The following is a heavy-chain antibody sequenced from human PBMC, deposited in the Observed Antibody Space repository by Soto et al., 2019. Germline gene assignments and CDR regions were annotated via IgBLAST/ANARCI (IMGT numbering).Heavy chain of an antibody. CDR2: IYYSGST. V-gene: IGHV4-59*01. CDR1: GGSISSYY. CDR3: AGPLPRGEYRLPPRSAPPPSYHGMAG. D-gene: IGHD2-2*01. Sequence: SETLSLTCTVSGGSISSYYWSWIRQPPGKGLEWIGYIYYSGSTNYNPSLKSRVTISVDTSKNQFSLKLSSVTAADTAVYYCAGPLPRGEYRLPPRSAPPPSYHGMAGGAEGTKVTVS. J-gene: IGHJ6*02.